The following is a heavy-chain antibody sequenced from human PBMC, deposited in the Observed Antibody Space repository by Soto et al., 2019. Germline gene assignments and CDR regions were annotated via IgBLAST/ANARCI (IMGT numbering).Heavy chain of an antibody. D-gene: IGHD3-16*01. J-gene: IGHJ4*02. V-gene: IGHV3-9*01. CDR1: GFTFDDNA. CDR3: AISPDRGGRTTFIY. CDR2: INWKSDI. Sequence: GGSLRLSCAVSGFTFDDNAMHWVRQAPEKGLEWVSGINWKSDIGYADSVKGRFTISRDNAENSLYLQMNSLRAEDTALYYCAISPDRGGRTTFIYWGQGTRVTVSS.